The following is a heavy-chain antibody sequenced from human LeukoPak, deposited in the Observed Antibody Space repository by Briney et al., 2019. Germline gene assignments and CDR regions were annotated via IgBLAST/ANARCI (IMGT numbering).Heavy chain of an antibody. Sequence: SETLSLTCTVSGGSIRSFYWSWVRQPAGKGLVWIGRIYTSGTTSYNPSFKSRVTMSVDTSKNQFSLNVSSLTAADTAVYYCARGGEWSSSPLDHWGQGALVTVSS. CDR1: GGSIRSFY. V-gene: IGHV4-4*07. CDR3: ARGGEWSSSPLDH. D-gene: IGHD6-6*01. CDR2: IYTSGTT. J-gene: IGHJ4*02.